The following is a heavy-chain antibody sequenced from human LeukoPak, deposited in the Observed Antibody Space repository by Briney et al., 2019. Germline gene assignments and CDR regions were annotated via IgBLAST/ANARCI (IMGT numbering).Heavy chain of an antibody. Sequence: GGSLRLSCLTSGFTFSSYNMNWVRQAPGKGLEWVSSINSNGVYTYYADSVQGRFTISRDNAKNSLFLQLNSLRAEDSAVYFCARRGYSHGPSDYWGQGTLVTVSP. J-gene: IGHJ4*02. V-gene: IGHV3-21*01. CDR1: GFTFSSYN. CDR3: ARRGYSHGPSDY. D-gene: IGHD5-18*01. CDR2: INSNGVYT.